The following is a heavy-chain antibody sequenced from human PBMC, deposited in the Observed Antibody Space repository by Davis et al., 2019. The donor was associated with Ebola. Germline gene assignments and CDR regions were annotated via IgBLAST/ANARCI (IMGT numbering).Heavy chain of an antibody. D-gene: IGHD6-13*01. CDR1: GGSISSGGYY. V-gene: IGHV4-31*03. CDR2: IYNSGDT. J-gene: IGHJ6*02. Sequence: SETLSLTCTVSGGSISSGGYYWSWVRQHPGKGLEWIGYIYNSGDTFNNPSLQSRVTISADTSKNQFSLKLRSVTAADTAVYYCARDRVAAAGRWYYYYGMDVWGQGTTVTVSS. CDR3: ARDRVAAAGRWYYYYGMDV.